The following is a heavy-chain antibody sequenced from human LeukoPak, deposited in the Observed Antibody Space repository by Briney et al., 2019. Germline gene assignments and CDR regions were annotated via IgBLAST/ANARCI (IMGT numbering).Heavy chain of an antibody. CDR1: GFTFSSYS. D-gene: IGHD2-2*01. CDR3: LRGYYGSTSCAFDD. J-gene: IGHJ4*02. Sequence: GGSLRPSCAASGFTFSSYSMNWVRQAPGKGLEWVSYISSSSSSMYYADSVKGRFTISRDTAKNSLYLQMNSLRDEDTAVYYCLRGYYGSTSCAFDDWGQGTLVTVSS. CDR2: ISSSSSSM. V-gene: IGHV3-48*02.